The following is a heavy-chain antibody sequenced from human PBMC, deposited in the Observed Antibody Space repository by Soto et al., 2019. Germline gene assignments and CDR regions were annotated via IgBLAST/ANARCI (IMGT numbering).Heavy chain of an antibody. Sequence: PSETLSLTCTVSGGSISSGGYYWSWIRQHPGKGLEWIGYIYYSGSTYYNPSLKSRVTISVDTSKNQFSLKLSSVTAADTAVYYCASFSSPGTIWGHMDVWGQGTTVTVSS. D-gene: IGHD1-7*01. CDR3: ASFSSPGTIWGHMDV. J-gene: IGHJ6*02. CDR2: IYYSGST. V-gene: IGHV4-31*03. CDR1: GGSISSGGYY.